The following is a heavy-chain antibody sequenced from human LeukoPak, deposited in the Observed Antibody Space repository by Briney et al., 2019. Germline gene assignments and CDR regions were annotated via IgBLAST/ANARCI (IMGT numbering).Heavy chain of an antibody. CDR2: INTESTST. Sequence: PGGSLRLSCAASGFTFSSYWIHWVRQAPGKGLVWVSRINTESTSTSYADSVKGRFTISRDNAKNTLYLQMNSLRPEDTAVHYCARDYDRYYMDVWGKGTTVTVSS. CDR3: ARDYDRYYMDV. CDR1: GFTFSSYW. J-gene: IGHJ6*03. V-gene: IGHV3-74*01. D-gene: IGHD3-3*01.